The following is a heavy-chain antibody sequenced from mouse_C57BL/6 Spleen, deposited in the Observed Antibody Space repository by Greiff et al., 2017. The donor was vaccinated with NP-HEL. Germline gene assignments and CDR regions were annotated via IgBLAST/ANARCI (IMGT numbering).Heavy chain of an antibody. J-gene: IGHJ4*01. V-gene: IGHV1-55*01. CDR2: IYPGSGST. CDR1: GYTFTSYW. Sequence: QVHVKQPGAELVKPGASVKMSCKASGYTFTSYWITWVKQRPGQGLEWIGDIYPGSGSTNYNEKFKSKATLTVDTSSSTAYMQLSSLTSEDSAVYYCARKGRDAMDYWGQGTSVTVSS. CDR3: ARKGRDAMDY. D-gene: IGHD3-3*01.